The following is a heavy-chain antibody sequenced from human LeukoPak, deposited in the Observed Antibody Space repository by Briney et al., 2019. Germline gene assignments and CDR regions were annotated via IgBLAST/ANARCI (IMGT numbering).Heavy chain of an antibody. CDR1: GSGGSISNYY. D-gene: IGHD6-19*01. V-gene: IGHV4-59*01. Sequence: SETLSLTCTVSGSGGSISNYYWSWIRQPPGKGLEWSGYIYYSGNTNHNPSLKSRVTMSVATSKNQLSLKLSSVTAADTAVYYCARDLRSSGWYVFDHWGQGALVTVSS. J-gene: IGHJ4*02. CDR3: ARDLRSSGWYVFDH. CDR2: IYYSGNT.